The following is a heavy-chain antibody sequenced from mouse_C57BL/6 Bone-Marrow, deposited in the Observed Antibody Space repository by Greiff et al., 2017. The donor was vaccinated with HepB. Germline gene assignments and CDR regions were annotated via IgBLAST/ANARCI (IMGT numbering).Heavy chain of an antibody. D-gene: IGHD2-2*01. V-gene: IGHV1-82*01. CDR3: AYYGYDYAMDY. CDR1: GYAFSSSW. Sequence: QVQLQQSGPELVKPGASVKISCKASGYAFSSSWMNWVKQRPGKGLEWIGRIYPGDGDTNYNGKFKGKATLTADKSSSTAYMQLSSMTSEDSAVYFCAYYGYDYAMDYWGQGISVTVSS. J-gene: IGHJ4*01. CDR2: IYPGDGDT.